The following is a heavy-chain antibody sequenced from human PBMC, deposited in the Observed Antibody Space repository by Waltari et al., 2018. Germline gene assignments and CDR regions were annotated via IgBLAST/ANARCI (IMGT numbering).Heavy chain of an antibody. Sequence: QLQLQESCPGLVKPSETLSLTCTVSGGSISSSSYYWGWIRQPPGKGLEWIGSIYYSGSTYYNPSLKSRVTISVDTSKNQFSLKLSSVTAADTAVYYCARGRSVAGILGWFDPWGQGTLVTVSS. CDR2: IYYSGST. J-gene: IGHJ5*02. CDR3: ARGRSVAGILGWFDP. CDR1: GGSISSSSYY. V-gene: IGHV4-39*07. D-gene: IGHD6-19*01.